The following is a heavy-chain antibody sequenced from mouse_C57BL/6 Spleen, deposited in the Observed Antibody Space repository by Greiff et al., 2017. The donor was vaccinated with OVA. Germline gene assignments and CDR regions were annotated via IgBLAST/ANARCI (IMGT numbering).Heavy chain of an antibody. J-gene: IGHJ4*01. CDR1: GYTFTSYW. CDR2: INPSNGGT. D-gene: IGHD2-4*01. V-gene: IGHV1-53*01. CDR3: AATIYYDYDAYAMDY. Sequence: QVQLQQPGPELVKPGASVKLSCKASGYTFTSYWMHWVKQRPGQGLEWIGNINPSNGGTNYNEKFKSKATLTVDKSSSTAYMQLSSLTSEDSAVYYCAATIYYDYDAYAMDYGGQGTSVTVSS.